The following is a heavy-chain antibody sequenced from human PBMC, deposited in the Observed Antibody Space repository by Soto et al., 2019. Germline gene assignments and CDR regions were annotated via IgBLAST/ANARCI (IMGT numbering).Heavy chain of an antibody. CDR1: GFTFSSYA. CDR3: AYSSTPFDY. CDR2: MSGSGGST. V-gene: IGHV3-23*01. J-gene: IGHJ4*02. D-gene: IGHD6-13*01. Sequence: EVQLLESGGGLVQPGGSLRLSCAASGFTFSSYAMSWVRQAPGKGLEWGSAMSGSGGSTYDADSVKGRFTISRDNSKNTLYLQMNSLRAEDTAVYYCAYSSTPFDYWGQGTLVTVSS.